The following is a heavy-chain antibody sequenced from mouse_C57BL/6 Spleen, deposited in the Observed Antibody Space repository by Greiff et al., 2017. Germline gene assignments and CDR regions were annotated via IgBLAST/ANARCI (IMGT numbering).Heavy chain of an antibody. D-gene: IGHD1-1*01. CDR3: ARRNYGSYLDAMDY. V-gene: IGHV5-17*01. CDR2: ISSGSSTI. CDR1: GFTFSDYG. J-gene: IGHJ4*01. Sequence: EVQLVESGGGLVKPGGSLKLSCAASGFTFSDYGMHWVRQAPEKGLEWVAYISSGSSTIYYADTVKGRFTISRDNAKNTLFLQMTSLRSEDTAMYYCARRNYGSYLDAMDYWGQGTSVTVSS.